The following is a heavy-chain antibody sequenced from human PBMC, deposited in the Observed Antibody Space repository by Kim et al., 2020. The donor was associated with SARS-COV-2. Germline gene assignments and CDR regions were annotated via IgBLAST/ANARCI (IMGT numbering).Heavy chain of an antibody. Sequence: GGSLRLSCAASGFTFDGYAMHWVRQAPGRGLEWVSGISLKSGRIGYADSVKGRFTISRDNAKNSLYLQMNSLRIEDTALYYCGKDMTPGCLDYWGQGILVTVSS. V-gene: IGHV3-9*01. CDR3: GKDMTPGCLDY. CDR2: ISLKSGRI. CDR1: GFTFDGYA. D-gene: IGHD2-2*01. J-gene: IGHJ4*02.